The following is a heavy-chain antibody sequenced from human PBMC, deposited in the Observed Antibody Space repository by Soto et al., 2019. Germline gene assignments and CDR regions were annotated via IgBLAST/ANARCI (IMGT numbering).Heavy chain of an antibody. V-gene: IGHV1-69*01. J-gene: IGHJ6*01. Sequence: VQMVQSGAEVKKPGSSVKVSCQASGGAFSNYDINWVRQAPGQGLEWMGGIIPVFGITEYAQKFQGRVTLTADESTTTAYMGVSSRRAEETGVSYSARGTTQVKGLGFEHHEYGKHVWGQRTAVTVSS. CDR1: GGAFSNYD. CDR2: IIPVFGIT. D-gene: IGHD3-9*01. CDR3: ARGTTQVKGLGFEHHEYGKHV.